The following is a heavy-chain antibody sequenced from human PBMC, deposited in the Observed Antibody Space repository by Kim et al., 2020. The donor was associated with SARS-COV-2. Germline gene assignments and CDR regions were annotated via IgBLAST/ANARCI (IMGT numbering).Heavy chain of an antibody. CDR2: IWYDGSNK. Sequence: GGSLRLSCAASGFTFSSYGMHWVRQAPGKGLEWVAVIWYDGSNKYYADSVKGRFTISRDNSKNTLYLQMNSLRAEDTAVYYCARDLDYGGIHFDYWGQGTLVTVSS. CDR1: GFTFSSYG. D-gene: IGHD4-17*01. V-gene: IGHV3-33*01. CDR3: ARDLDYGGIHFDY. J-gene: IGHJ4*02.